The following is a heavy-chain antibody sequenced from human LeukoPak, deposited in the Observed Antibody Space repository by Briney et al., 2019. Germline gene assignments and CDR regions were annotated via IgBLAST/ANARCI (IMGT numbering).Heavy chain of an antibody. V-gene: IGHV4-39*07. CDR1: GGSISSSSYF. CDR2: IYYSGST. CDR3: ARRPYSSSWYFDY. Sequence: SETLSLTCTVSGGSISSSSYFWGWIRQPPGKGLEWIGNIYYSGSTYYNPSLKSRVTISVDTSKNQFSLELSSVTAADTAVYYCARRPYSSSWYFDYWGQGTLVTVSS. J-gene: IGHJ4*02. D-gene: IGHD6-13*01.